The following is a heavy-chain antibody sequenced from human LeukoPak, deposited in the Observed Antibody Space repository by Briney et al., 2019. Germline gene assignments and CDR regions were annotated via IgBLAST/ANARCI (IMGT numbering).Heavy chain of an antibody. CDR3: ARDYRGYRAPYYFDY. J-gene: IGHJ4*02. Sequence: PGGSLRLSCAASGFTFSSYWMSWVRQAPGKGLGWVANIKQDGSEKYYVDSVKGRFTISRDNAKNSLYLQMNSLRAEDTAVYYCARDYRGYRAPYYFDYWGQGTLVTVSS. CDR1: GFTFSSYW. CDR2: IKQDGSEK. D-gene: IGHD2-15*01. V-gene: IGHV3-7*01.